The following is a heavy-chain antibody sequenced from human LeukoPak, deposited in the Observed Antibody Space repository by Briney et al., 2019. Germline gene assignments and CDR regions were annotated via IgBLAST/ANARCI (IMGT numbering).Heavy chain of an antibody. D-gene: IGHD6-19*01. CDR1: GHTFTGYP. CDR2: INPDSGGT. CDR3: ASATGVEVAGTTYYYFYYMDV. V-gene: IGHV1-2*02. Sequence: ASVKVSCKASGHTFTGYPIQWVRQAPGQGLEWMGWINPDSGGTNYAQNFQGRVTLTRDTSNSTAYMELSRLRSDDTAVYYCASATGVEVAGTTYYYFYYMDVWGEGTTVTVSS. J-gene: IGHJ6*03.